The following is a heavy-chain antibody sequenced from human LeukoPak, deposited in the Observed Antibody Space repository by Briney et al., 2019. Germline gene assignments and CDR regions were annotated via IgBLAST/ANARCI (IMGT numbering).Heavy chain of an antibody. CDR3: ARVGILNWFDP. V-gene: IGHV3-21*01. Sequence: GGSLRLSCAASGFTFSSYSMNWVRQAPGKGLEWVSSISSSSSYIYYADSVKGRFTISRDNAKNPLYLQMNSLRAEDTAVYCCARVGILNWFDPWGQGTLVTVSS. J-gene: IGHJ5*02. CDR1: GFTFSSYS. CDR2: ISSSSSYI.